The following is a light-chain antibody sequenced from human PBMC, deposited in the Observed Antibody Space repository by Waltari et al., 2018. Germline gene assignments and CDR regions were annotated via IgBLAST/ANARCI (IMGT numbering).Light chain of an antibody. CDR2: GNS. CDR3: QSYDSSLSGGV. CDR1: SSHLGAGYD. Sequence: QSVLTQPPSVSGAPGQRVTIPCTGSSSHLGAGYDVHRYQQLPGTAPKLLIYGNSNRPSGVPDRFSGSKSGTSASLAITGLQAEDEADYYCQSYDSSLSGGVFGGGTKLTVL. V-gene: IGLV1-40*01. J-gene: IGLJ2*01.